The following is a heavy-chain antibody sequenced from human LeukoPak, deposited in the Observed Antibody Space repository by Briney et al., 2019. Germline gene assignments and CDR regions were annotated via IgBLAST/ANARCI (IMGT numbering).Heavy chain of an antibody. CDR3: ASRYCSGGSCYSSWFDP. CDR1: GGSISSYY. V-gene: IGHV4-59*12. D-gene: IGHD2-15*01. CDR2: IYYSGST. Sequence: SETLSLTCTVSGGSISSYYWSWIRQPPGKGLEWIGYIYYSGSTNYNPSLKSRVTISVDTSKNQFSLKLSSVTAADTAVYYCASRYCSGGSCYSSWFDPWGQGTLVTVSS. J-gene: IGHJ5*02.